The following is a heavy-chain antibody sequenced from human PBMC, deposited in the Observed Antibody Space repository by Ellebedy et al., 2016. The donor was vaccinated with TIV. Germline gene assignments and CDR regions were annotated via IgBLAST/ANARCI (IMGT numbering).Heavy chain of an antibody. CDR3: ARLHGVAAAGCWFDP. CDR2: IYNSGST. J-gene: IGHJ5*02. CDR1: GGSITGHY. D-gene: IGHD6-13*01. Sequence: MPSETLSLTCTVSGGSITGHYWSWIRQPPGKGLEWIGYIYNSGSTDYNPSLKSRVTISVDTSKNQFSLKLSSVTAADTAVYYFARLHGVAAAGCWFDPWGQGTLVTVSS. V-gene: IGHV4-59*11.